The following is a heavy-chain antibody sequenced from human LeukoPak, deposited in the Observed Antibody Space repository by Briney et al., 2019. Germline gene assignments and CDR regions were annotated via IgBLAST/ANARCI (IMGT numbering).Heavy chain of an antibody. CDR2: TNNDGSSR. D-gene: IGHD5-24*01. CDR1: GFTFSGHW. J-gene: IGHJ4*02. CDR3: ARARWYSCDY. V-gene: IGHV3-74*01. Sequence: GGSLRLSSAVPGFTFSGHWMFWVRQAPGKGLEWVSSTNNDGSSRGSTDSVKGRFTVSRDNAKNTLYLQMNGLRGEDTAVYYCARARWYSCDYWGQGTLVTVSS.